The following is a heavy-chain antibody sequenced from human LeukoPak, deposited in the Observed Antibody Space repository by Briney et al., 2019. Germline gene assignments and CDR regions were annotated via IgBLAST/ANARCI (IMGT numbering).Heavy chain of an antibody. CDR1: GFTFSNYN. CDR2: ISTSSGTV. V-gene: IGHV3-48*04. D-gene: IGHD2-21*02. CDR3: ARGGDPDY. J-gene: IGHJ4*02. Sequence: PGGSLRLSCAASGFTFSNYNLNWVRQAPGKGLEWVSYISTSSGTVFYADSVKGRFTISRDNAKNSLYLQMNSLRAEDTVVYYCARGGDPDYWGQGTLVTASS.